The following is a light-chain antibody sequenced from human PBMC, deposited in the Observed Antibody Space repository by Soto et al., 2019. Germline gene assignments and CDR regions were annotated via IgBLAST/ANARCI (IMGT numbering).Light chain of an antibody. Sequence: SSELTQPSSVSVSPGQTARITCSGDVLAKKYARWFQQKPGQAPVLVIYKDSERPSGIPERFSGSSSGTTVTLTISGAQVKDEADYYCYSAADNNVVFGGGTKLTVL. J-gene: IGLJ2*01. CDR2: KDS. CDR3: YSAADNNVV. CDR1: VLAKKY. V-gene: IGLV3-27*01.